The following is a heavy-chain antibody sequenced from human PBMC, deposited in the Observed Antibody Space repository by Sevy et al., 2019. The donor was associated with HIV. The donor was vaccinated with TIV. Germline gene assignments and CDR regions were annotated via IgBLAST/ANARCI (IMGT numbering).Heavy chain of an antibody. CDR2: IWYDGSKQ. D-gene: IGHD6-13*01. CDR3: ARGVLGAAAGYDYMDI. V-gene: IGHV3-33*01. CDR1: GFSFSSSG. J-gene: IGHJ6*03. Sequence: GGSLRLSCAASGFSFSSSGMHWVRQAPGKGLEWVADIWYDGSKQYYEDPVKGRFTMSRDNSKKTVYLQMNSLRVEDTAVYYCARGVLGAAAGYDYMDIWGKGTTVTVSS.